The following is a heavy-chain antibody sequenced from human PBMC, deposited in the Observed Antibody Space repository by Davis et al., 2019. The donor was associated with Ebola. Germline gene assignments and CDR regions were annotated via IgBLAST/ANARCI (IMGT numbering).Heavy chain of an antibody. CDR3: AKDLQRKAVVTLPNDY. Sequence: GGSLRLSCAASGFTFSSYGMHWVRQAPGKGLEWVAVISYDGSNKYYADSVKGRFTISRDNSKNTLYLQMNSLRAEDTAVYYCAKDLQRKAVVTLPNDYWGQGTLVTVSS. CDR2: ISYDGSNK. J-gene: IGHJ4*02. CDR1: GFTFSSYG. V-gene: IGHV3-30*18. D-gene: IGHD4-23*01.